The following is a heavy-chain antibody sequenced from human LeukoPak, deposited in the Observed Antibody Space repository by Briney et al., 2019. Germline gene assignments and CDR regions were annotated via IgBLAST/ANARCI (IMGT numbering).Heavy chain of an antibody. D-gene: IGHD1-26*01. Sequence: GGSLRLSCAASGFSFSSHWIHWVRQAPGKGLVWVSRINSDGSSTNYADSVKGRFTISRDNAKNTLYLQMNSLRAEDTAVYYCAKDREVVGVDYWGQGTLVTVSS. CDR3: AKDREVVGVDY. CDR2: INSDGSST. V-gene: IGHV3-74*01. J-gene: IGHJ4*02. CDR1: GFSFSSHW.